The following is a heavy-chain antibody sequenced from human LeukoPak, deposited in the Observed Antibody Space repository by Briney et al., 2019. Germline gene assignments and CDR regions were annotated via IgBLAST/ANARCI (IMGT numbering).Heavy chain of an antibody. Sequence: GGSLRLSCAASGFTFSDYYMSWIRQAPGKGLEWVSYISSSGSTMYYADSVKGRFTISRDNAKNSLYLQMNSLRAEDTAVYYCARDLPIAAAGTEGFDYWGQGTLVTVPS. CDR2: ISSSGSTM. J-gene: IGHJ4*02. V-gene: IGHV3-11*04. CDR3: ARDLPIAAAGTEGFDY. D-gene: IGHD6-13*01. CDR1: GFTFSDYY.